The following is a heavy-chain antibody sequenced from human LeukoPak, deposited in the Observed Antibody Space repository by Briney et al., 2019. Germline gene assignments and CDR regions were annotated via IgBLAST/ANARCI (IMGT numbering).Heavy chain of an antibody. CDR2: INPSGGST. CDR3: ARVDGSPDY. V-gene: IGHV1-46*01. J-gene: IGHJ4*02. Sequence: ASVKVSCKASGYTFTSYYMHWVRQSPGQGLEWMGIINPSGGSTSYAQKFQGRVTITRDTSISTVYMELSSLRSEDTAVYFCARVDGSPDYWGQGTLVTVSS. CDR1: GYTFTSYY. D-gene: IGHD2-15*01.